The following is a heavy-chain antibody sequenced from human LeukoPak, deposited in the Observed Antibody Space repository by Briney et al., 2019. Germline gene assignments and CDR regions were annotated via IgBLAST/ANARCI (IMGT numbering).Heavy chain of an antibody. D-gene: IGHD2-15*01. CDR2: IYHSGST. V-gene: IGHV4-30-2*01. CDR3: ATAYSTRTRYSASWFDP. Sequence: PSETLSLTCSVYGGSISSGGCSWSWMRQPPGKGLEWIGYIYHSGSTYYNAHIMSRVTTSVDRTTIQSSLKLSSVPAADTAVDYCATAYSTRTRYSASWFDPCGQGTLVTVSS. CDR1: GGSISSGGCS. J-gene: IGHJ5*02.